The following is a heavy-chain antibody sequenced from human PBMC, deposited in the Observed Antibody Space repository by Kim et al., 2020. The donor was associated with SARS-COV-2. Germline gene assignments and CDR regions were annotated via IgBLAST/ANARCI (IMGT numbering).Heavy chain of an antibody. CDR1: GFTFDGYG. D-gene: IGHD2-8*02. CDR3: AKNGGVAAWAIGS. V-gene: IGHV3-9*01. J-gene: IGHJ5*02. CDR2: ITWTSGDV. Sequence: GGSLRLSCSVSGFTFDGYGMYWVRQAPGKGLEWVAGITWTSGDVGYADSVRGRFTISRDTAQRSVDLQMNSLREDDTGQYCCAKNGGVAAWAIGSWARGTRFTVSS.